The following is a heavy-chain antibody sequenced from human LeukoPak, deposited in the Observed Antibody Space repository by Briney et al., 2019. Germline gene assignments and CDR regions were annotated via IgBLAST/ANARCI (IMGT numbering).Heavy chain of an antibody. V-gene: IGHV3-30*03. D-gene: IGHD2-21*02. CDR2: ISYDGSNK. J-gene: IGHJ4*02. CDR3: ARVAYCGGDCYCFDY. Sequence: TGGSLRLSCAASGFTFSSYGMHWVRQAPGKGLEWVAVISYDGSNKYYADSVKGRFTISRDNSKNTLYLQMNSLRAEDTAVYYCARVAYCGGDCYCFDYWGQGTLVTVSS. CDR1: GFTFSSYG.